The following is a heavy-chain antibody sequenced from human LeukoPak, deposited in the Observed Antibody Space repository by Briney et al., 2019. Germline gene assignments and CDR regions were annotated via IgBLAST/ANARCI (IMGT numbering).Heavy chain of an antibody. J-gene: IGHJ6*03. CDR3: SRDPTMVRGTMDV. CDR1: GFTVSRNY. CDR2: IYSGGTT. V-gene: IGHV3-66*02. D-gene: IGHD3-10*01. Sequence: AGGSLRLSCAASGFTVSRNYMSWVRQAPGKGLEWVSVIYSGGTTYYADSVKGRFTISRDNSKNTVYLQMNSLRPEDTAVYYCSRDPTMVRGTMDVWGKGTTVTVSS.